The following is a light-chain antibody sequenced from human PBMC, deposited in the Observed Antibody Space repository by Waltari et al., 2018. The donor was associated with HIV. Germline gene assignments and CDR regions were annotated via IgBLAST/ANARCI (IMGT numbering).Light chain of an antibody. Sequence: TVLTQSPGTLSLSPGERVTLSCRASRAITGISLAWYQQKAGQAPRLLIYGTSSRATGIPDMFSGSGSGTDFTLTISRLEPEDFAVYFCQQYGPSEYTFGQGTKLEIK. CDR3: QQYGPSEYT. CDR2: GTS. V-gene: IGKV3-20*01. CDR1: RAITGIS. J-gene: IGKJ2*01.